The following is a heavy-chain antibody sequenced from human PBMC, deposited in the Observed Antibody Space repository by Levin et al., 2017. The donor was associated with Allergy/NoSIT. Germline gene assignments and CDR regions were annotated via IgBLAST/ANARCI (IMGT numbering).Heavy chain of an antibody. CDR3: ARVYYYDSRLDY. V-gene: IGHV1-69*06. D-gene: IGHD3-22*01. Sequence: KISCKASGGTFSSYAISWVRQAPGQGLEWMGGIIPIFGTANYAQKFQGRVTITADKSTSTAYMELSSLRSEDTAVYYCARVYYYDSRLDYWGQGTLVTVSS. CDR1: GGTFSSYA. J-gene: IGHJ4*02. CDR2: IIPIFGTA.